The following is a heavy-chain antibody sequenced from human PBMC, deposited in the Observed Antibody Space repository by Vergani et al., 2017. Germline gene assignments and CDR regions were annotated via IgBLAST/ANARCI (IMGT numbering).Heavy chain of an antibody. CDR2: INPSGGHT. CDR1: GYTFRNYY. D-gene: IGHD3-9*01. CDR3: ARGDYGILTGYRY. V-gene: IGHV1-46*03. J-gene: IGHJ4*02. Sequence: QVQVVQSGAEVKNSGASVKVSCKTSGYTFRNYYMHWVRQAPGQGLEWMGIINPSGGHTNYAQKFQGRVTMTRDTSTSTVYMELSSLRSEDTAIYYCARGDYGILTGYRYWGQGTLVTVSA.